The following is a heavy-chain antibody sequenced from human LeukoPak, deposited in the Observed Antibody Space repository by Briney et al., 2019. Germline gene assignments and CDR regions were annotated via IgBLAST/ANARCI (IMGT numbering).Heavy chain of an antibody. CDR1: GGTFSSFA. D-gene: IGHD1-26*01. CDR2: IIPIFGTA. J-gene: IGHJ6*03. Sequence: ASVKVSCKASGGTFSSFAISWVRQAPGQGLEWMGGIIPIFGTANYAQKFQGRVTITTDESTSTAYMELSSLRSEDTAVYYCARAYYQWANYYYYMDVWGKGTTVTVSS. CDR3: ARAYYQWANYYYYMDV. V-gene: IGHV1-69*05.